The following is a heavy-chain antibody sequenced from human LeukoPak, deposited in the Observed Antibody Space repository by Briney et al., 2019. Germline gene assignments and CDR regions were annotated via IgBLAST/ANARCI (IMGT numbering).Heavy chain of an antibody. CDR1: GGSFSGYY. J-gene: IGHJ4*02. CDR3: AREGGFYYLDY. CDR2: INHSGST. D-gene: IGHD3-3*01. V-gene: IGHV4-34*01. Sequence: SETLSLTCAVYGGSFSGYYWSWIRQPPGKGLEWIGEINHSGSTNYNPSLKSRVTISVDTSKNQFSLKLSSVTAADTAVYYCAREGGFYYLDYWGQGTLVTVSS.